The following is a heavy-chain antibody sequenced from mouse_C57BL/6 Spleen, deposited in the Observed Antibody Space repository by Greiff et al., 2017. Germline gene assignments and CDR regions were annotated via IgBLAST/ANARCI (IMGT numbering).Heavy chain of an antibody. CDR3: ARGGNPAWFAY. CDR1: GYAFSSSW. J-gene: IGHJ3*01. Sequence: QVQLQQSGPELVKPGASVKISCKASGYAFSSSWMNWVKQRPGKGLEWIGRIYPGDGDTNYNGKFKGKATLSADKSSSTAYMQHRSLTSEDSAVYFCARGGNPAWFAYWGQGNLVTVSA. V-gene: IGHV1-82*01. CDR2: IYPGDGDT. D-gene: IGHD2-1*01.